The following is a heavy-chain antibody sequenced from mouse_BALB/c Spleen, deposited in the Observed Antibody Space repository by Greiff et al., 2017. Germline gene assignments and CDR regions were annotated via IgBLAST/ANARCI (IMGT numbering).Heavy chain of an antibody. CDR2: ISSGGST. D-gene: IGHD2-4*01. V-gene: IGHV5-6-5*01. J-gene: IGHJ1*01. CDR3: ARGYYDYDLYFDV. Sequence: EVQGVESGGGLVKPGGSLKLSCAASGFTFSSYAMSWVRQTPEKRLEWVASISSGGSTYYPDSVKGRFTISRDNARNILYLQMSSLRSEDTAMYYCARGYYDYDLYFDVWGAGTTVTVSS. CDR1: GFTFSSYA.